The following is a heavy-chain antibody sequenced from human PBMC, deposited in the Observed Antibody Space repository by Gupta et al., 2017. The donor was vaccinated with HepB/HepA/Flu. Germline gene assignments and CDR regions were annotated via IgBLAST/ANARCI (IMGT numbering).Heavy chain of an antibody. J-gene: IGHJ4*02. CDR1: AYTFTAYY. CDR2: ISPQNGAR. V-gene: IGHV1-2*02. D-gene: IGHD7-27*01. CDR3: ALIEGHTVLTGSHS. Sequence: QVQLIQSGAEVNEPGASVRVSCMTSAYTFTAYYIHWVRQAPGLGLEWMAWISPQNGARKFAKNFRDRVSMTTDTSINTAYMELSSLRPGDTASYCCALIEGHTVLTGSHSWGQGTLVTVSA.